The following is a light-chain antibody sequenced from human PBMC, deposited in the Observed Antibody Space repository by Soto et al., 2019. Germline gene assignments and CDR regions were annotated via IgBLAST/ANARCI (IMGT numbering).Light chain of an antibody. Sequence: DIQMTQSPPSLSASVGDRVTITCRASQTISDYLHWYQQKPGKAPTLLIYGSSSLQTGVPLRFSGSGSGTEFTLTISSLQPEDFGTYYCQQTYDSLVSFGGGTKVDLK. CDR1: QTISDY. V-gene: IGKV1-39*01. J-gene: IGKJ4*01. CDR3: QQTYDSLVS. CDR2: GSS.